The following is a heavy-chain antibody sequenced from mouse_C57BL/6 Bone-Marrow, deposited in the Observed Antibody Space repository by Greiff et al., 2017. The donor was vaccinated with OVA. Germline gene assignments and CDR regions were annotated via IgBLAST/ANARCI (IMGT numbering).Heavy chain of an antibody. V-gene: IGHV5-4*03. J-gene: IGHJ3*01. CDR3: ARGDLPWFAY. CDR2: ISDGGSYT. CDR1: GFTFSSYA. Sequence: EVKLQESGGGLVKPGGSLKLSCAASGFTFSSYAMSWVRQTPEKRLEWVATISDGGSYTYYPDNVKGRFTISRDNAKNNLYLQMSHLKSEDTAMYYCARGDLPWFAYWGQGTLVTVSA. D-gene: IGHD2-1*01.